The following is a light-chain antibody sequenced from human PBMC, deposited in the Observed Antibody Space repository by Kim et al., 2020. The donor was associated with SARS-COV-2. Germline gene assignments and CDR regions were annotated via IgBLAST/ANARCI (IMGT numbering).Light chain of an antibody. V-gene: IGLV1-47*01. CDR3: AAWDDNLSGWV. CDR1: SSNIGSNY. Sequence: QSVLTQPPSASGTPGQRVTISCSGSSSNIGSNYVYWYQQLPGTAPKLLIYRNNQRPSGVPDRFSGSKSGTSASLAISGLRSEDEADCYCAAWDDNLSGWVFGGGTQLTVL. J-gene: IGLJ3*02. CDR2: RNN.